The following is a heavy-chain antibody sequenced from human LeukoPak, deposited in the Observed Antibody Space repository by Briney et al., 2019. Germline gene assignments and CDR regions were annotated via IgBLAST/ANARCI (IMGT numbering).Heavy chain of an antibody. D-gene: IGHD2-15*01. CDR2: MNPKSLNT. CDR3: ARALSWTTESYYYMDV. CDR1: GYTFMNYD. V-gene: IGHV1-8*02. J-gene: IGHJ6*03. Sequence: PVASVKVSCTTSGYTFMNYDINWVRQAPGQGLEWMVWMNPKSLNTGYGQEFQGRVTMTRNTSISTAYMELSSRRSEDTAVYYCARALSWTTESYYYMDVWGKGTTVTVSS.